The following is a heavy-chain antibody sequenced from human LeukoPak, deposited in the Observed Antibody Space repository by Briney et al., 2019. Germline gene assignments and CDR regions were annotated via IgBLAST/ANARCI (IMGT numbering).Heavy chain of an antibody. V-gene: IGHV3-23*01. D-gene: IGHD6-13*01. Sequence: GGSLRLSCAASGFTFSSYAMSWVRQAPGKGLEWVSAISGSGGSTYYADSVKGRFTISRDNSKNTLYLQMNSLRAEDTAVYYCAKGYSSSWYVRYFDYWGQGILVTVSS. CDR1: GFTFSSYA. J-gene: IGHJ4*02. CDR3: AKGYSSSWYVRYFDY. CDR2: ISGSGGST.